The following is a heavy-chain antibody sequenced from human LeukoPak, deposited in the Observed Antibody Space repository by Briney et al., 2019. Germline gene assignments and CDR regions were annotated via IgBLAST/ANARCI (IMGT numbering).Heavy chain of an antibody. CDR2: IDWDDDK. CDR3: AQTYYYDSRNSYYFDY. Sequence: KGSGPALVKPTQTLTLTCTFSGFSLSTSGMRVSWIRQPPGKALEWLARIDWDDDKFYSTSLKTRLTISKDTSKNQVVLTMTNMDPVDTATYYCAQTYYYDSRNSYYFDYWGQGTLVTVSS. V-gene: IGHV2-70*04. CDR1: GFSLSTSGMR. J-gene: IGHJ4*02. D-gene: IGHD3-22*01.